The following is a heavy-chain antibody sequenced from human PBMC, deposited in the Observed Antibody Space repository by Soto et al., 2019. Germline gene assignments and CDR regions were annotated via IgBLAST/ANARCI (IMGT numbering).Heavy chain of an antibody. D-gene: IGHD6-13*01. Sequence: QVQLVESGGGVVQPGRSLRLSCAASGFTFSSYGMHWVRQAPGKGLEWVAVIWYDGSNKYYADSVKGRFTISRDNSKNTLYLQMNSLRAEDTAVYYCASAYSSSWDYYYYGMDVWGQGTTFTVSS. V-gene: IGHV3-33*01. CDR2: IWYDGSNK. J-gene: IGHJ6*02. CDR1: GFTFSSYG. CDR3: ASAYSSSWDYYYYGMDV.